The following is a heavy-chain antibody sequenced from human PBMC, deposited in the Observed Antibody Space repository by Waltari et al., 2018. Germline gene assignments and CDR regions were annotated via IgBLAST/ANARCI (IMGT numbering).Heavy chain of an antibody. D-gene: IGHD3-10*01. J-gene: IGHJ6*03. Sequence: EVQLVESGGGLIQPGGSLRLSCAASGFTVSSNYMSWVRQAPGKGLGWVSVIYSGGGTYYADSVKGRFTISRDNSKNTLYLQMNSLRAEDTAVYYCASPSDYWYYYMDVWGKGTTVTVSS. CDR1: GFTVSSNY. V-gene: IGHV3-53*01. CDR3: ASPSDYWYYYMDV. CDR2: IYSGGGT.